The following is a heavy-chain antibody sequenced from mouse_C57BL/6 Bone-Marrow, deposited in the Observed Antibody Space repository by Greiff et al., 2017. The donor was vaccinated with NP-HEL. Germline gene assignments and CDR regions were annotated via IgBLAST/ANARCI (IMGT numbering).Heavy chain of an antibody. CDR1: GFNIKNTY. Sequence: EVKVVESVAELVRPGASVKLSCTASGFNIKNTYMHWVKQRPEQGLEWIGRIDPANGNTKYAPKFQGKATITADTSSNTAYLQLSSLTSEDTAIYYCARGNWEGVSWFAYWGQGTLVTVSA. V-gene: IGHV14-3*01. J-gene: IGHJ3*01. CDR2: IDPANGNT. CDR3: ARGNWEGVSWFAY. D-gene: IGHD4-1*02.